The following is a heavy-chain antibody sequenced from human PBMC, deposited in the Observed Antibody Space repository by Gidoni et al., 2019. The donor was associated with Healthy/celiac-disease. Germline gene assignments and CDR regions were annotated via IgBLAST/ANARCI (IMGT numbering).Heavy chain of an antibody. Sequence: QLQLQESGSGLVKPSQTLYLTCAVSAGSISSGGYSWRWIRQPPGKGLEWIGYIYHSGSTYYNPSLKSRVTISVDRSKNQFSLNLSSVTAADTAVYYCARGDSSGFDYWGQGTLVTVSS. V-gene: IGHV4-30-2*01. CDR3: ARGDSSGFDY. CDR2: IYHSGST. CDR1: AGSISSGGYS. J-gene: IGHJ4*02. D-gene: IGHD6-19*01.